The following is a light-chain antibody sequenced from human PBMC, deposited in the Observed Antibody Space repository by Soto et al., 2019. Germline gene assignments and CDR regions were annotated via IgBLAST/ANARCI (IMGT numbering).Light chain of an antibody. CDR1: RSIDSW. CDR3: QQYNSFPYT. V-gene: IGKV1-5*03. Sequence: DIQMTQSPSTLSASVGGRVTITCRASRSIDSWLAWYQQKPGKAPKLLIYKASSLESGVPSRFSGSGSGTEFTLTISSLQPDDFATYYCQQYNSFPYTFGQGTKLEIK. J-gene: IGKJ2*01. CDR2: KAS.